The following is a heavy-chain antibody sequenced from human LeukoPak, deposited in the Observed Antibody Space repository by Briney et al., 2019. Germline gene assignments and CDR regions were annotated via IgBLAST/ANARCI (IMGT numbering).Heavy chain of an antibody. CDR1: GGSISSYY. V-gene: IGHV4-4*07. CDR2: IYTSGST. J-gene: IGHJ4*02. D-gene: IGHD5-24*01. Sequence: SETLSLTCTVSGGSISSYYWSWIRQPAGKGREWIGRIYTSGSTNYNPSLKSRVTISVDKSKNQFSLKLSSVTAADTAVYYCARDRLEYYFDYWGQGTLVTVSS. CDR3: ARDRLEYYFDY.